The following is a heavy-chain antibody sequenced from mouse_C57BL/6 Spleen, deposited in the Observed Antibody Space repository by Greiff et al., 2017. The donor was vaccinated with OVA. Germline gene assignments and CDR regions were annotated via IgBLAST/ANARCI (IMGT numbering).Heavy chain of an antibody. J-gene: IGHJ1*03. V-gene: IGHV1-62-2*01. Sequence: VKLQQSGAELVKPGASVKLSCKASGYTFTEYTIHWVKQRSGSGSIKYNEKFKDKATLTADKSSSTVYMELSRLTSEDSAVYFCARHPSYGSSPWWYFDVWGTGTTVTVSS. CDR1: GYTFTEYT. CDR2: SGSI. D-gene: IGHD1-1*01. CDR3: ARHPSYGSSPWWYFDV.